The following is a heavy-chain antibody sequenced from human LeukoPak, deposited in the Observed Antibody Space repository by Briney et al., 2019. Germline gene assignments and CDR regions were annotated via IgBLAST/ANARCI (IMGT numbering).Heavy chain of an antibody. CDR3: ARATHRVVADYFDY. CDR2: IKQDGSEK. Sequence: GGSLRLSCAASGFTFSSYWMSWVRQAPGKGLEWVANIKQDGSEKYYVDSVEGRFTISRDNAKNSLYLQMNSLRAEDTAVYYCARATHRVVADYFDYWGQGTLVTVSS. J-gene: IGHJ4*02. V-gene: IGHV3-7*01. CDR1: GFTFSSYW. D-gene: IGHD2-15*01.